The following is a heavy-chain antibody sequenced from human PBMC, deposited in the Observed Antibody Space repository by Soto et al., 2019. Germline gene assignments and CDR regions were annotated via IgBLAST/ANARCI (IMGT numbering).Heavy chain of an antibody. Sequence: GGSLRLSCAASGFTFSSYAMSWVRQAPGKGLEWVSAISGSGGSTYYADSVKGRFTISRDNSKNTLYLQMNSLRAEDTAVYYCAKGKGSYDFWSGYPHDHDAFDIWGQGTMVTVSS. CDR1: GFTFSSYA. D-gene: IGHD3-3*01. CDR3: AKGKGSYDFWSGYPHDHDAFDI. CDR2: ISGSGGST. J-gene: IGHJ3*02. V-gene: IGHV3-23*01.